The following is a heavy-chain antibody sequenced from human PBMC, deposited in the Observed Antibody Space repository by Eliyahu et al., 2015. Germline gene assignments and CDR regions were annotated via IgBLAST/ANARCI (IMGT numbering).Heavy chain of an antibody. CDR2: ISYNGRT. J-gene: IGHJ5*02. Sequence: QVQLLESGPGLVKPSETLSLSCSVSGGSIDXFYWSWIRQAPGKGLEWIAFISYNGRTNYNPSLESRVTISVDTPKNVFSLKLSSVSATDTALYFCARHGRGSSNWSAWFDAWGQGTLVTVSS. D-gene: IGHD6-13*01. CDR1: GGSIDXFY. V-gene: IGHV4-59*08. CDR3: ARHGRGSSNWSAWFDA.